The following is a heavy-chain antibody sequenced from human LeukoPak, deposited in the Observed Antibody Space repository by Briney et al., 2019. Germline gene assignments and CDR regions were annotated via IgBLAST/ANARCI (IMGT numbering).Heavy chain of an antibody. CDR1: GGTFSSYA. CDR2: IIPIFGTA. V-gene: IGHV1-69*05. D-gene: IGHD5-24*01. J-gene: IGHJ4*02. Sequence: SVKVSCKASGGTFSSYAISWVRQAPGQGLEWMGGIIPIFGTANYAQKFQDRVTMTRNTSISTAYMELSSLRSDDTAVYYCARGGEEMATISFDYWGQGTLVTVSS. CDR3: ARGGEEMATISFDY.